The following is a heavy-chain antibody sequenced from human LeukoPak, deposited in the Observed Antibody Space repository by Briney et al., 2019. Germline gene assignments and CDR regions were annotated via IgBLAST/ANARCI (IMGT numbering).Heavy chain of an antibody. V-gene: IGHV3-53*01. CDR1: GFTVSSNY. CDR3: AKDRITGINYFDY. J-gene: IGHJ4*02. CDR2: IYSGGST. Sequence: GGSLRLSCAASGFTVSSNYMSWVRQAPGKGLEWVSVIYSGGSTYYADSVKGRFTISRDNSKNTLYLQMNSLRAEDTAVYYCAKDRITGINYFDYWGQGTLVTVSS. D-gene: IGHD1-20*01.